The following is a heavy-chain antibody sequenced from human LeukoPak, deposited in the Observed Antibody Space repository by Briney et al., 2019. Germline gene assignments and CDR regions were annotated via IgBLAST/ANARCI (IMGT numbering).Heavy chain of an antibody. V-gene: IGHV1-69*06. D-gene: IGHD3-3*01. CDR3: ARDSLRFLELGSLSDP. Sequence: SVKVSCKASGYTFSYFAISWLRQAPGQGLEWMGGIIPSFNTADYPQKFQGRVTITASRSSSTAYMELSSLRSEDTAVYYCARDSLRFLELGSLSDPWGQGTLVTVSS. CDR1: GYTFSYFA. CDR2: IIPSFNTA. J-gene: IGHJ5*02.